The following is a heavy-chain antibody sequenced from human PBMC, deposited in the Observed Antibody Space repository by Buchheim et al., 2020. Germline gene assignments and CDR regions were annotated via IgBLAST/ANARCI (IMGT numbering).Heavy chain of an antibody. CDR3: ARVPIESYGWYYFDY. CDR1: GFTFSSYE. D-gene: IGHD5-18*01. CDR2: ISSSGSTI. Sequence: EVQLVESGGGLVQPGGSLRLSCAASGFTFSSYEMNWVRQAPGKGLEWVSYISSSGSTIYYADSVKGRFTISRDNAKNSLYLQMNSLRAEDTAVYYYARVPIESYGWYYFDYWGQGTL. V-gene: IGHV3-48*03. J-gene: IGHJ4*02.